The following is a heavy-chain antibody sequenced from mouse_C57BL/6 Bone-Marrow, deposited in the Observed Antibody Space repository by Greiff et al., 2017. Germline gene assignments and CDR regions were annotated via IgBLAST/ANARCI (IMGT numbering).Heavy chain of an antibody. CDR3: ARDDYDEGFAY. D-gene: IGHD2-4*01. CDR1: GYTFTSYW. V-gene: IGHV1-59*01. Sequence: QVQLQQPGAELVRPGTSVKLSCKASGYTFTSYWMHWVKQRPGQGLEWIGVIDPSDSYTNYNQKFKGKATLTVDTSSSTAYMQLSSLTSEDSAVYYCARDDYDEGFAYWGQGTLVTVSA. J-gene: IGHJ3*01. CDR2: IDPSDSYT.